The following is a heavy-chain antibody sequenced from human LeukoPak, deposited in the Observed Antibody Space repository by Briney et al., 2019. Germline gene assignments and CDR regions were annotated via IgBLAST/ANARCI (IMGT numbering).Heavy chain of an antibody. Sequence: GGSLRLSCAASGFTFSLYAMNWVRQAPGRGLEWISYINSGGDDIHYAASVRGRFTISRDDARNTLYLQLSSLRAEDTAVYYCARDTIQPGLIDDWGQGTLVTVSS. D-gene: IGHD2-2*01. CDR1: GFTFSLYA. V-gene: IGHV3-21*05. J-gene: IGHJ4*02. CDR2: INSGGDDI. CDR3: ARDTIQPGLIDD.